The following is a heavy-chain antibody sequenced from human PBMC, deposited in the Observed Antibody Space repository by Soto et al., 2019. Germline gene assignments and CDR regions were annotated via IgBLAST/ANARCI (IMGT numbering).Heavy chain of an antibody. CDR3: ARGEGFWSGYYTPYYYGMDV. CDR2: INPNSGGT. Sequence: ASVKVSCKASGYTFTGYYMHWVRQAPGQGLEWMGWINPNSGGTNYAQKFQGRVTMTRDKSITTAYLQWTSLKASDTAIYYCARGEGFWSGYYTPYYYGMDVWGQGTTVTVSS. CDR1: GYTFTGYY. D-gene: IGHD3-3*01. J-gene: IGHJ6*02. V-gene: IGHV1-2*02.